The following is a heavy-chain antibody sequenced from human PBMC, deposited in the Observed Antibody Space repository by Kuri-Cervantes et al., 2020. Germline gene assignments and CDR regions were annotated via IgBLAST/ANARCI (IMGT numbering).Heavy chain of an antibody. CDR2: IRYDGSNK. CDR3: TGAGPVEDY. V-gene: IGHV3-30*02. J-gene: IGHJ4*02. Sequence: GESLKISCAASGFTFSSYGMHWVRQAPGKGLEWVTFIRYDGSNKYYAESVKGRFTISREDSKNTLYLQMNSLRAEDTAMYYCTGAGPVEDYWGQGTLVTVSS. D-gene: IGHD6-19*01. CDR1: GFTFSSYG.